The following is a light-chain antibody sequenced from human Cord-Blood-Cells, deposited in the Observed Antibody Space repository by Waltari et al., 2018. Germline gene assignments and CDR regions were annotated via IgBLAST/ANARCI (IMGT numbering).Light chain of an antibody. CDR3: CSYAGSYVV. J-gene: IGLJ2*01. CDR2: EGS. CDR1: IRDVRIYNL. V-gene: IGLV2-23*01. Sequence: QSPLTQPASVPGSPGQSITISSTGTIRDVRIYNLLSWYQQHPGKAPKLMIYEGSKRPSGVSNRFSGSKSGNTASLTISGLQAEDEADYYCCSYAGSYVVFGGGTKLTVL.